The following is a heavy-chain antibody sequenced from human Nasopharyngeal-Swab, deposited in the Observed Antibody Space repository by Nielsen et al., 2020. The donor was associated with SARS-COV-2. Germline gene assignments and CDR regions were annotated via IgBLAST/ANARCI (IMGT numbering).Heavy chain of an antibody. D-gene: IGHD3-16*01. CDR3: ARAAFGGTFYYYYGMDV. J-gene: IGHJ6*02. V-gene: IGHV3-13*01. CDR1: GFTFRSYD. Sequence: GEALKISCAASGFTFRSYDMHLVRQATGKGLEWVSAIGTAGDTYYPGSVKGRFTISRENAKNSLYLQMNSLRAGDRAVYYCARAAFGGTFYYYYGMDVWGQGTTVTVSS. CDR2: IGTAGDT.